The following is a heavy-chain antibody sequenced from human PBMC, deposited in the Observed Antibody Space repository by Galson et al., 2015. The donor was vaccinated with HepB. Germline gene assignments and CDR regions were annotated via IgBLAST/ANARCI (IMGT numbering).Heavy chain of an antibody. V-gene: IGHV1-18*01. CDR1: GYTFTSYG. CDR2: ISAYNGNT. Sequence: VKVSCKASGYTFTSYGISWVRQAPGQGLEWMGWISAYNGNTNYAQKLQGRVTMTTDTSTSTAYMELRSLRSDDTAVYYCARVYSSSWYGSYYYGMDVWGQGTTVTVSS. J-gene: IGHJ6*02. D-gene: IGHD6-13*01. CDR3: ARVYSSSWYGSYYYGMDV.